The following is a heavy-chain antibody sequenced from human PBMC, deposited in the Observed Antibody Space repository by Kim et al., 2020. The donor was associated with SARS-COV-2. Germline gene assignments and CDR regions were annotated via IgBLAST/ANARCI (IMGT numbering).Heavy chain of an antibody. CDR3: ARGGA. D-gene: IGHD3-16*01. CDR2: SYDGSNK. Sequence: SYDGSNKYYADSVKGRFTISRDNSKNTLYLQMNSLRAEDTAVYYCARGGAWGQGTLVTVSS. V-gene: IGHV3-30*01. J-gene: IGHJ5*02.